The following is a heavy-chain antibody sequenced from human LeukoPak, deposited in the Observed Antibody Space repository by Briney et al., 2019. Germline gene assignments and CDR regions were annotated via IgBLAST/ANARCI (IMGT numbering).Heavy chain of an antibody. CDR3: ARVRSGYGDYYYYYYMDV. CDR2: IIPIFGTA. Sequence: GASVKVSCKASGGTFSSYAISWVRQAPGQGLEWMGGIIPIFGTANYAQKLQGRVTMTTDTSTSTAYMELRSLRSDDTAVYYCARVRSGYGDYYYYYYMDVWGKGTTVTVSS. CDR1: GGTFSSYA. D-gene: IGHD4-17*01. V-gene: IGHV1-69*05. J-gene: IGHJ6*03.